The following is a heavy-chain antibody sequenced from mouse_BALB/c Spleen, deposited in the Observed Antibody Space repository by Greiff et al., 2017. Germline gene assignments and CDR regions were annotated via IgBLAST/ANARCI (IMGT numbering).Heavy chain of an antibody. CDR1: GFTFSSYA. CDR2: ISSGGST. CDR3: ARWSYYCGSYRGNYFDY. Sequence: EVQLVESGGGLVKPGGSLKLSCAASGFTFSSYAMSWVRQTPEKRLEWVASISSGGSTYYPDSVKGRFTISRDNARNIMYLQMSSLRSEDTAMYYCARWSYYCGSYRGNYFDYWGQGTTLTVSS. V-gene: IGHV5-6-5*01. D-gene: IGHD1-1*01. J-gene: IGHJ2*01.